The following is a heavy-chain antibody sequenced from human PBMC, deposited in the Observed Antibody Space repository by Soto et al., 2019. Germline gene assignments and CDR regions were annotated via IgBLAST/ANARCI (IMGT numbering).Heavy chain of an antibody. CDR3: ARDTGTVSPDFDY. Sequence: QVQLVESGGGVIQPGRSLRLSCAVSGFTFSNYGLHWVRQAPGKGLEWVAVIWFDGSKKYYADSVKGRFTISRDNSKNTLYLQMNSLTVEDTATYYCARDTGTVSPDFDYWGQGTLLTVSS. D-gene: IGHD4-17*01. CDR2: IWFDGSKK. CDR1: GFTFSNYG. V-gene: IGHV3-33*01. J-gene: IGHJ4*02.